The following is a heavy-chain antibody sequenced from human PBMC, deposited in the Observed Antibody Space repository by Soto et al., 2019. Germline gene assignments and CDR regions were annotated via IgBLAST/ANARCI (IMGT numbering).Heavy chain of an antibody. D-gene: IGHD6-6*01. CDR3: AIPSIAARRADYYYYGMDV. J-gene: IGHJ6*02. V-gene: IGHV4-59*08. CDR2: IYYSGST. Sequence: PSETLSLTCTVSGGSISSYYWSWIRQPPGKGLEWIGYIYYSGSTNYNPSLKGRVTISVDTSKNQFSLKLSSVTAADTAVYYCAIPSIAARRADYYYYGMDVWGQGTTVTV. CDR1: GGSISSYY.